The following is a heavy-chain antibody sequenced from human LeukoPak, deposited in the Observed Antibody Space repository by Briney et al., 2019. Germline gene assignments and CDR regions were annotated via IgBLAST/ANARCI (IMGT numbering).Heavy chain of an antibody. J-gene: IGHJ4*02. CDR3: ARDFVAYDSSGYPPFVDY. CDR1: GFTFSSYG. CDR2: ISYDGSNK. V-gene: IGHV3-30*03. D-gene: IGHD3-22*01. Sequence: GRSLRLSCAASGFTFSSYGMHWVRQAPGKGLEWVAVISYDGSNKYYADSVKGRFTISRDNSKNTLFLQMNSLRAEDTAVYYCARDFVAYDSSGYPPFVDYWGQGTLVTVSS.